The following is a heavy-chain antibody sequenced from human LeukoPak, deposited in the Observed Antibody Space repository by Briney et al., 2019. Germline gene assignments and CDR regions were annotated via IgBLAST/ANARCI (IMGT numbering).Heavy chain of an antibody. CDR1: GFTFSSYS. Sequence: GGSLRLSCVASGFTFSSYSMNWIRQAPGKGLEWVSYISSGSSTIYYADSVKRRFTISRDNAKNSLYLQMNSLGAEDTAVYYCARAPRMGYDSSGYFLFDYWGQGTLVTVSS. CDR2: ISSGSSTI. CDR3: ARAPRMGYDSSGYFLFDY. V-gene: IGHV3-48*04. J-gene: IGHJ4*02. D-gene: IGHD3-22*01.